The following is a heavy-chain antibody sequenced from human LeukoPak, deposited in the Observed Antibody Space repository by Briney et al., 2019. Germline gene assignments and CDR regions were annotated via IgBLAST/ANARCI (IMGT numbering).Heavy chain of an antibody. CDR2: IYTSANT. D-gene: IGHD1-1*01. CDR1: GASISSYY. J-gene: IGHJ3*02. CDR3: ARDRIWSDAGHDPFDI. V-gene: IGHV4-4*07. Sequence: SETLSLTCNVSGASISSYYWSWIRQPAGKGLEWIGRIYTSANTNYSPSFKSRATISIDRSKNQFSLNLPSVTAADTAVYYCARDRIWSDAGHDPFDIWGQGTMVTVSS.